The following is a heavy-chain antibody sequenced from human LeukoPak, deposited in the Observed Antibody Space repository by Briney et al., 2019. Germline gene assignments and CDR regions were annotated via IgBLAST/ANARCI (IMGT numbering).Heavy chain of an antibody. CDR1: GFTFSSYW. CDR3: ARDRDYYYGSGSYRYYFDY. J-gene: IGHJ4*02. CDR2: IKQDGSEK. D-gene: IGHD3-10*01. Sequence: GGSLRLSCAASGFTFSSYWMSWVRQAPGKGLEWVANIKQDGSEKYYVDSVKGRFTISRDNAKNSLYLQMNSLRAEDTAVYYCARDRDYYYGSGSYRYYFDYWGQGTLVTVSS. V-gene: IGHV3-7*01.